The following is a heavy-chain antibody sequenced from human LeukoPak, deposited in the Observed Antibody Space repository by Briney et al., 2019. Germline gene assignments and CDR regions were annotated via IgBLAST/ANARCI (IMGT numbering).Heavy chain of an antibody. CDR1: GFTFSSYV. Sequence: GGSLRLSCAASGFTFSSYVMTWVRQAPGKGLEWVAVIWYDGSNKYYADSVKGRFTISRDNSKNTLYLQMNSLRAEDTAVYYCARGLLGYCSSTSCSRRSYYFDYWGQGTLVTVSS. D-gene: IGHD2-2*01. V-gene: IGHV3-33*08. CDR2: IWYDGSNK. J-gene: IGHJ4*02. CDR3: ARGLLGYCSSTSCSRRSYYFDY.